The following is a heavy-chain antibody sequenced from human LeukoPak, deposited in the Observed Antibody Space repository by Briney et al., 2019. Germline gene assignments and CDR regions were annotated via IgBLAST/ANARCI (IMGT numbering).Heavy chain of an antibody. CDR2: IPYDGSNK. V-gene: IGHV3-30*01. D-gene: IGHD6-13*01. J-gene: IGHJ4*02. CDR3: ARDRGSSYYFDY. Sequence: GGSLRLSCAASGFTFSRYAMHWVRQAPGKGLEWVAVIPYDGSNKYYADSVKGRFTISRDNSKNTLYLQMNSLRAEDTAVYYCARDRGSSYYFDYWGQGTLVTVSS. CDR1: GFTFSRYA.